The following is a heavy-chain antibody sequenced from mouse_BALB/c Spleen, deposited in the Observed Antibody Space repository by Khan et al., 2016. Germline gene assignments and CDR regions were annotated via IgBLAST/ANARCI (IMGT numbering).Heavy chain of an antibody. D-gene: IGHD1-1*01. CDR1: GYSFTGYY. V-gene: IGHV1-18*01. CDR2: INPNNGGS. Sequence: VQLQQSGPDLVKPGASVKISCKASGYSFTGYYMYWVKQSHEKSLEWIGRINPNNGGSYSNQKFTGKAILTVDKSSSTAYMELRSLTSDDSAVYYCLRDAMDYWGQGTSVTVSS. CDR3: LRDAMDY. J-gene: IGHJ4*01.